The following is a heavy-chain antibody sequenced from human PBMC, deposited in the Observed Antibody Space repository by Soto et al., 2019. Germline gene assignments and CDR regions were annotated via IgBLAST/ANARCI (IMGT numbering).Heavy chain of an antibody. Sequence: SETLSLTCTVSGASITTYYWSWIRQPPGKGLEWIGYISYSGSTEYNPSLKSRVTISLDASKNQISMQMRSATAADAAVFYCARDLKEYCSDGKCNWFDPWGQGTLVTVS. V-gene: IGHV4-59*01. D-gene: IGHD2-15*01. CDR1: GASITTYY. CDR2: ISYSGST. CDR3: ARDLKEYCSDGKCNWFDP. J-gene: IGHJ5*02.